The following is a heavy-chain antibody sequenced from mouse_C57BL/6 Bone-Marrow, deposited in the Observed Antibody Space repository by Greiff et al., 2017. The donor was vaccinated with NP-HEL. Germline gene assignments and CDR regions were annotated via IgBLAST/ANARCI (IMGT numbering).Heavy chain of an antibody. CDR3: ARRHYGRAWFAY. V-gene: IGHV1-64*01. CDR2: IHPNSGST. D-gene: IGHD1-1*01. Sequence: QVQLKQPGAELVKPGASVKLSCKASGYTFTSYWMHWVKQRPGQGLEWIGMIHPNSGSTNYNEKFKSKATLTVDKSSSTAYMQLSSLTSEDSAVYYCARRHYGRAWFAYWGQGTLVTVSA. J-gene: IGHJ3*01. CDR1: GYTFTSYW.